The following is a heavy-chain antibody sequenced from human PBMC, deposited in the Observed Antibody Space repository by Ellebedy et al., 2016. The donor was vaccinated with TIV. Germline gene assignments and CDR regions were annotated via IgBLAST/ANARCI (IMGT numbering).Heavy chain of an antibody. Sequence: GESLKISCAASGFTFSSYAIHWVRQAPGKGLEWVAVIWYDGINKKYSDSVKGRFTISRDNSKNTLYLQMNSLRAEDTAVYYCARDSWVAGTLGEYWGQGTLVTVSS. J-gene: IGHJ4*02. D-gene: IGHD6-19*01. CDR1: GFTFSSYA. CDR2: IWYDGINK. CDR3: ARDSWVAGTLGEY. V-gene: IGHV3-33*01.